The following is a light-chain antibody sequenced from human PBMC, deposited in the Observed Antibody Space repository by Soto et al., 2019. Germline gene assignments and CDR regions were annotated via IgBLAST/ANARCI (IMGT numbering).Light chain of an antibody. CDR2: EVT. Sequence: QSALTQPASVSGSPGQSITISCTGTSSDIGSYDLVSWYQQHPGTAPKLIIYEVTKWPSGVSTRFSGSKSGNTASLTISGLQAVDEADYYCCSFADFTYVFGTGTKVTVL. CDR3: CSFADFTYV. J-gene: IGLJ1*01. V-gene: IGLV2-23*02. CDR1: SSDIGSYDL.